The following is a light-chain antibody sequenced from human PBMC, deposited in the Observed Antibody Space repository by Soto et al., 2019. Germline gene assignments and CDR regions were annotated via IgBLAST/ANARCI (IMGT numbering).Light chain of an antibody. CDR2: SNN. Sequence: QSVLTQQPSASWTPWQTVTIAFSGRSSNIGSNYVYWYQQLPGTAPKLLIYSNNQRPSGFPDRFSGSKSGTSASLAISGLRSEDEGDYYCASWDDNLVGGFGGGTKLTVL. J-gene: IGLJ2*01. CDR3: ASWDDNLVGG. V-gene: IGLV1-47*02. CDR1: SSNIGSNY.